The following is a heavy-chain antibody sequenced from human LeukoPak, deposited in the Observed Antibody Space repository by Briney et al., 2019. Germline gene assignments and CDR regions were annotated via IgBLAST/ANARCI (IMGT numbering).Heavy chain of an antibody. Sequence: GGSLRLSCAASGFTFSSNWMSWVRQAPGKGLEWVANIKQDGSEKYYVDSVKGRFTISRDNAKNSLYLQMNSLRAEDTAVYYCARDPTYYDFWSGYSDYYYYMDVWGKGTTVTVSS. CDR3: ARDPTYYDFWSGYSDYYYYMDV. V-gene: IGHV3-7*01. D-gene: IGHD3-3*01. CDR1: GFTFSSNW. J-gene: IGHJ6*03. CDR2: IKQDGSEK.